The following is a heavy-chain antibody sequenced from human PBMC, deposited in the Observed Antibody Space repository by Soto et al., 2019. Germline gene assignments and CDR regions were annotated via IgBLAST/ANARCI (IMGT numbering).Heavy chain of an antibody. CDR2: ISPNGQGI. V-gene: IGHV3-23*01. CDR3: AKDRMDHNSVWDPFDV. D-gene: IGHD1-20*01. Sequence: EVKLLESGGGLVQPGGSLRLSCGVSGFTVTSNGVSWVRQAPGKGLEWVSAISPNGQGIWYADSVKGRFTISRDNSKNTLFLQMNSLRAEDTAVYYCAKDRMDHNSVWDPFDVWGPGTVVTVSA. CDR1: GFTVTSNG. J-gene: IGHJ3*01.